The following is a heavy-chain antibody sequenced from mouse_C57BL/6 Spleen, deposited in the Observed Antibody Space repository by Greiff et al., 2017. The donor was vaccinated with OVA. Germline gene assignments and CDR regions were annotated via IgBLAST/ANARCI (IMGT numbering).Heavy chain of an antibody. CDR1: GYAFSSSW. V-gene: IGHV1-82*01. CDR2: IYPGDGDT. J-gene: IGHJ3*01. D-gene: IGHD2-3*01. CDR3: ARGPDGYFAY. Sequence: QVQLQQSGPELVKPGASVKISCKASGYAFSSSWMNWVKQRPGKGLEWIGRIYPGDGDTNYNGKFKGKATLTADKSSSTAYMQLSSLTSEDSAVYFCARGPDGYFAYWGQGTLVTVSA.